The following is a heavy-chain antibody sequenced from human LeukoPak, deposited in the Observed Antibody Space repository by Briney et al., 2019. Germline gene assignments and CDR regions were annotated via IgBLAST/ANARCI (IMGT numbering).Heavy chain of an antibody. Sequence: SETLSLTCTVSGGSISSYYWSWIRQPPGKGLEWIGYIYYSGSTNYNPSLKSRVIISVDTSKNQFSLKLSSVTAADTAVYYCASGQREVAAALLAFDIWGQGTMVTVSS. D-gene: IGHD6-25*01. CDR1: GGSISSYY. CDR3: ASGQREVAAALLAFDI. J-gene: IGHJ3*02. V-gene: IGHV4-59*01. CDR2: IYYSGST.